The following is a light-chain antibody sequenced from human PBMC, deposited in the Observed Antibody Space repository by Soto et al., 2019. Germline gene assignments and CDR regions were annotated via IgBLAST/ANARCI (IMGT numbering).Light chain of an antibody. J-gene: IGLJ2*01. CDR1: SSDVGGYNY. CDR2: DVS. CDR3: SSYTTSSTHL. Sequence: QSALTQPAPVSGSPGQSITISCTGTSSDVGGYNYVSWYQQHPGKAPKLVIFDVSDRPSGVSNRFSGSKSGNTASLTISGLQPEDEAEYYCSSYTTSSTHLFGGGTKLTVL. V-gene: IGLV2-14*03.